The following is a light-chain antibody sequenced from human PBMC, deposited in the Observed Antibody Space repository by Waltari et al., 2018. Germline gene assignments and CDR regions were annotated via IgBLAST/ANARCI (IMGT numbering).Light chain of an antibody. J-gene: IGKJ2*01. Sequence: VLTQSPGTLSLSPGERATLSCRASQSVSSSYLAWYQQKPGQAPRLLIYGASSRATGIPDRFSGSGSGTDFTLTISRLEPEDFAVYYCQQYGSSPPYTFGQGTKLEIK. V-gene: IGKV3-20*01. CDR1: QSVSSSY. CDR2: GAS. CDR3: QQYGSSPPYT.